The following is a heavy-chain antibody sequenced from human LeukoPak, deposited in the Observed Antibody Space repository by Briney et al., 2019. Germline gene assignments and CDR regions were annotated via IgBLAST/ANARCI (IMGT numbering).Heavy chain of an antibody. Sequence: GESLKISCEGSGYSFTSYWIGWVRQMPGKGLEWMGIIYPGDSDTRYSPSFQGQVTISADKSISTAYLQWSSLKASDTAMYYCARHLTVPAADSYYYYYYMDVWGKGTTVTVSS. J-gene: IGHJ6*03. D-gene: IGHD2-2*01. CDR2: IYPGDSDT. CDR1: GYSFTSYW. V-gene: IGHV5-51*01. CDR3: ARHLTVPAADSYYYYYYMDV.